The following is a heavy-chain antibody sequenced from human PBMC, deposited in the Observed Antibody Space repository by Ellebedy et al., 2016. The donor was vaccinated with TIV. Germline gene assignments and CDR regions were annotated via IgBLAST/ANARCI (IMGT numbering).Heavy chain of an antibody. CDR2: SRDKGDSYIS. CDR1: GFTFSDHY. V-gene: IGHV3-72*01. Sequence: GGSLRLSXAASGFTFSDHYMDWVRQAPGKGLEWVGRSRDKGDSYISEYAASVKGRFTISRDHSKNSLYLQMNSLKIEDTAVYYCARDPGGISDSWGQGTLVTVSS. J-gene: IGHJ4*02. D-gene: IGHD3-16*01. CDR3: ARDPGGISDS.